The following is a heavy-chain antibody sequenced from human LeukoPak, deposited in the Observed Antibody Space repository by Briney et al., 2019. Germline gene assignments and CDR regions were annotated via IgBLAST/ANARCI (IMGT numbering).Heavy chain of an antibody. J-gene: IGHJ4*02. D-gene: IGHD2-2*01. CDR1: GFTFSSYA. CDR2: ISNDGSNK. CDR3: ARNPSTSSYLDY. V-gene: IGHV3-30*04. Sequence: AGSLTLSCAASGFTFSSYAMHWDRQPPGKGLEWVGVISNDGSNKYYSDSVKGRLTISRDNSKNTLYLQMNSLRAEDTAVCYCARNPSTSSYLDYWGQGTLVTVSS.